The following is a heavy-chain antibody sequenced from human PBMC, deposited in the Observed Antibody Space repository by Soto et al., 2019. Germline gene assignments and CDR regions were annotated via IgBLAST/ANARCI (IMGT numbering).Heavy chain of an antibody. J-gene: IGHJ4*02. CDR3: ARASYSFCPDDQ. D-gene: IGHD5-18*01. CDR1: GGSISNYDW. CDR2: IHHTGKT. Sequence: PSETLSLTCAVSGGSISNYDWWTWVRQPPGEGLDWIGEIHHTGKTNYNPSLNSRVTISIDKSKNQFSLTLTSVTAADTAVYYCARASYSFCPDDQWGQGTRVTVAS. V-gene: IGHV4-4*02.